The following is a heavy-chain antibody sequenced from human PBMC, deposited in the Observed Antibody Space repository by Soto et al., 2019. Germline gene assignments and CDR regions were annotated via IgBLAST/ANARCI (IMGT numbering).Heavy chain of an antibody. J-gene: IGHJ6*02. D-gene: IGHD3-9*01. CDR2: ISSSGSTI. Sequence: PGGSLRLSCAASGFTFSSYEMNWVRQAPGKGLEWVSYISSSGSTIYYADSVKGRFTISRDNAKNSLYLQMNSLRAEDTAVYYCARVELRYFDWRSGGYYGMDVWGQGTTVTVSS. V-gene: IGHV3-48*03. CDR3: ARVELRYFDWRSGGYYGMDV. CDR1: GFTFSSYE.